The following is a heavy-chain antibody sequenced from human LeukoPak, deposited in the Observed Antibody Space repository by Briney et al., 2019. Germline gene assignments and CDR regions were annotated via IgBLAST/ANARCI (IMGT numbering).Heavy chain of an antibody. J-gene: IGHJ4*02. CDR3: AKGHRLYGPATLPGGDY. Sequence: GGSLRLSCAASGFTFSSYAMSWVRPAPGKGLEWVSAISGSGGSTYYADSVKGRFTISRDNSKNTLYLQMNSLRAEDTAVYYCAKGHRLYGPATLPGGDYWGQGTLVTVSS. V-gene: IGHV3-23*01. D-gene: IGHD4-17*01. CDR1: GFTFSSYA. CDR2: ISGSGGST.